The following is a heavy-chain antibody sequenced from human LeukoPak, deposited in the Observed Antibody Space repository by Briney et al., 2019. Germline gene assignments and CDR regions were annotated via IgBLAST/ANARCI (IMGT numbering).Heavy chain of an antibody. J-gene: IGHJ6*03. CDR1: GFTFSDFP. CDR2: INWNGGST. Sequence: TGGSLRLSCAASGFTFSDFPMIWVRQAPGKGLEWVSGINWNGGSTGYADSVKGRFTISRDNAKNSLYLQMNSLRAEDTALYYCAKDGCSSTSCYPNRYYYYYYMDVWGKGTTVTVSS. D-gene: IGHD2-2*01. V-gene: IGHV3-20*04. CDR3: AKDGCSSTSCYPNRYYYYYYMDV.